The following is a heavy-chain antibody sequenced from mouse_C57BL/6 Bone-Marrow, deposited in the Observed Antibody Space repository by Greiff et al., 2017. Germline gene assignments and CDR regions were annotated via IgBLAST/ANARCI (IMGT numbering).Heavy chain of an antibody. Sequence: EVQVVESGGGLVQPGGSLSLSCAASGFTFTDYYMSWVRQPPGKALEWLGFIRNKANGYTTEYSASVKGRFTISRDNSQSILYLQMNALRAEDSATYYCARSPDYGYDGAWFAYWGQGTLVTVSA. J-gene: IGHJ3*01. CDR1: GFTFTDYY. CDR3: ARSPDYGYDGAWFAY. D-gene: IGHD2-2*01. V-gene: IGHV7-3*01. CDR2: IRNKANGYTT.